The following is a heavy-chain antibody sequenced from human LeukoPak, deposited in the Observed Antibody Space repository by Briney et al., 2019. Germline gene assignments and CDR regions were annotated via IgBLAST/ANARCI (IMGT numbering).Heavy chain of an antibody. Sequence: GGSLRLSCAASGFSFSSYGMSWVRQAPGEGLEWVSGFSASDGSRYYADSVKGRFTISRDNSKNTLYLQMNSLRAEDTAVYYCAKNIGGFDYWGQGTLVTVSS. CDR1: GFSFSSYG. CDR3: AKNIGGFDY. V-gene: IGHV3-23*01. J-gene: IGHJ4*02. CDR2: FSASDGSR. D-gene: IGHD4-23*01.